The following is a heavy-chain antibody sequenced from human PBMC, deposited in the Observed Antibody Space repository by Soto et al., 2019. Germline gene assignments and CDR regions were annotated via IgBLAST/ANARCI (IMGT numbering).Heavy chain of an antibody. CDR2: IYYSGST. CDR1: GGSISSGDYY. CDR3: ARERGSGSYYNAINWFDP. D-gene: IGHD3-10*01. J-gene: IGHJ5*02. Sequence: SETLSLTCTVSGGSISSGDYYWSWIRQPPGKGLEWIGYIYYSGSTYYNPSLKSRVTISVDTSKNQFSLKLSSVTAADTAVYYCARERGSGSYYNAINWFDPWGQGTLVTVSS. V-gene: IGHV4-30-4*01.